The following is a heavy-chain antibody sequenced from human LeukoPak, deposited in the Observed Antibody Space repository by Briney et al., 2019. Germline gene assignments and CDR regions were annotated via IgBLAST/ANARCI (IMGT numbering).Heavy chain of an antibody. CDR1: GYTFTGYY. Sequence: ASVKVSCKASGYTFTGYYMHWVRQAPGQGLEWMGWINPNSGGTNYAQKFQGRVTMTRDTSISTAYMELSRLRSDDTAVYYCARDGPLWFGELSVHVYYYYGMDVWGQGTTVTVSS. D-gene: IGHD3-10*01. J-gene: IGHJ6*02. CDR2: INPNSGGT. V-gene: IGHV1-2*02. CDR3: ARDGPLWFGELSVHVYYYYGMDV.